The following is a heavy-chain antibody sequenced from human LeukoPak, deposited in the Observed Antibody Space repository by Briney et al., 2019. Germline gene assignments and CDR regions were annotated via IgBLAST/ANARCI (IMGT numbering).Heavy chain of an antibody. CDR1: QFTFNGSW. D-gene: IGHD3-10*01. J-gene: IGHJ4*02. CDR3: AICTSGNY. Sequence: GGSLRLSCADSQFTFNGSWMNWVLQAPGKGLEWVANMDPTGRQKLYVDSGSGRFTISKDNPAASLYLDIHTLRDEDKAIYSCAICTSGNYWGQGTIVTVSS. CDR2: MDPTGRQK. V-gene: IGHV3-7*01.